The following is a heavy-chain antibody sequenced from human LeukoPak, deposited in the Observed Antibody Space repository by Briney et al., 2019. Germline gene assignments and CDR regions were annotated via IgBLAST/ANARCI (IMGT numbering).Heavy chain of an antibody. CDR2: ISSSSSYI. CDR1: GFTFSSYN. J-gene: IGHJ5*02. CDR3: ARDLSSGYSNWFDP. D-gene: IGHD3-22*01. Sequence: GGSLRLSCAASGFTFSSYNMNWVRQAPGKGLEWVSSISSSSSYIYYADSVKGRFTISRDNAKNSLYLQMNSLRAEDTAVYYCARDLSSGYSNWFDPWGQGTLVTVSS. V-gene: IGHV3-21*01.